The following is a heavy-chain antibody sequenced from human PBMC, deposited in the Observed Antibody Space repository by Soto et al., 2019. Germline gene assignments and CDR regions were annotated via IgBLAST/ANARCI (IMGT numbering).Heavy chain of an antibody. Sequence: PGGSLRLSCAVSGFSFDDYAMHWVRQAPGKGLEWVSGISWNSGSIGYADSVKGRFTISRDNAKNSLYLQMNSLRAEDTALYYCAKDVRRANGYFDYWGQGTLVTVSS. J-gene: IGHJ4*02. V-gene: IGHV3-9*01. CDR1: GFSFDDYA. CDR2: ISWNSGSI. CDR3: AKDVRRANGYFDY. D-gene: IGHD2-8*01.